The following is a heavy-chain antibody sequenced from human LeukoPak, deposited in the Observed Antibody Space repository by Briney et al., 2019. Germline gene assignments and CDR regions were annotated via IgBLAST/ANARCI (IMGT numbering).Heavy chain of an antibody. D-gene: IGHD2-15*01. CDR2: ISSSNYI. Sequence: GGSLRLSCVASGFTISSQSMNWVRQAPGKGLEWVSSISSSNYIYYADSVKGRFTISRDNAKNSLYLQMNSLRAEDTAVYYCARDQDVYCSGGSCTSFDIWGQGTMVTVSS. J-gene: IGHJ3*02. V-gene: IGHV3-21*01. CDR1: GFTISSQS. CDR3: ARDQDVYCSGGSCTSFDI.